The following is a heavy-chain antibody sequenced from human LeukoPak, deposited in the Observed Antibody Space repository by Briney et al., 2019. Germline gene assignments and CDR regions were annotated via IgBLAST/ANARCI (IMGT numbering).Heavy chain of an antibody. J-gene: IGHJ4*02. CDR3: ARATLSVFGVPCHY. CDR2: INPSGGST. Sequence: ASAKVSCKASGHTFTSYYMHWVRQAPGQGLEWMGIINPSGGSTSYAQKFQGRVTMTRDTSTSTVYMELSSLKSEDTAVYYCARATLSVFGVPCHYWGQGTLVTVSS. D-gene: IGHD3-3*01. CDR1: GHTFTSYY. V-gene: IGHV1-46*01.